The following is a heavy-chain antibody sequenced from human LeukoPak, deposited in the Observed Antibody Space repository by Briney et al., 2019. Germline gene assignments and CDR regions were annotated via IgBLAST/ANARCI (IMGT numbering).Heavy chain of an antibody. J-gene: IGHJ4*02. CDR3: ARQSMATAVGY. V-gene: IGHV4-38-2*02. Sequence: KPSETLSLTCTVSGYSISSGYYWGWIRQPPGKGLEWIGSIYHSGSTYYNPSLKSRVTISVDTSKNQFSLKLSSVTAADTAVYYCARQSMATAVGYWGQGTLVTVSS. D-gene: IGHD5-24*01. CDR2: IYHSGST. CDR1: GYSISSGYY.